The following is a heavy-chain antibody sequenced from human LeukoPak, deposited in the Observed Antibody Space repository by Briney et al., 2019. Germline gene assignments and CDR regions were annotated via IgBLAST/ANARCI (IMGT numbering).Heavy chain of an antibody. CDR1: GGSISNYY. CDR3: ARDRGGRSRGVSGSYYPYYFDY. J-gene: IGHJ4*02. Sequence: SETLSLTCSVSGGSISNYYWSWIRQPPVKGLEWIGYIYYSGSTNYNPSLKSRVTISVDTSKNQFSLKLSSVTAADTAVYYCARDRGGRSRGVSGSYYPYYFDYWGQGTLVTVSS. V-gene: IGHV4-59*12. CDR2: IYYSGST. D-gene: IGHD3-10*01.